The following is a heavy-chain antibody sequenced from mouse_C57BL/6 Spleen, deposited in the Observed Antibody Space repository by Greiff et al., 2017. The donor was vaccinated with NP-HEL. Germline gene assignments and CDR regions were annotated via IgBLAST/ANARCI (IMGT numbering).Heavy chain of an antibody. J-gene: IGHJ3*01. CDR3: AIYYEYDEGFAY. Sequence: QVQLQQPGAELVKPGASVKVSCKASGYTFTSYWMHWVKQRPGQGLEWIGRIHPSDSDTNYNQKFKGKATLTVDKSSSTAYMQLSSLTSEDSAVYYCAIYYEYDEGFAYWGQGTLVTVSA. CDR1: GYTFTSYW. D-gene: IGHD2-4*01. CDR2: IHPSDSDT. V-gene: IGHV1-74*01.